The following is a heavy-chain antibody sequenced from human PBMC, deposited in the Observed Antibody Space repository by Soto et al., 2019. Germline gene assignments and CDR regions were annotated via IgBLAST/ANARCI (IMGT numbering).Heavy chain of an antibody. CDR2: INTYNGNT. CDR1: GYTFTRYG. J-gene: IGHJ4*02. D-gene: IGHD5-12*01. Sequence: ASVKVSCKASGYTFTRYGIGWARQAPGQGLEWMGWINTYNGNTNYAQNVQGRVTLTTDTSTSTVYMELSSLRSEDTAVYYCARDRRDGYNTFDYWGQGTLVTVSS. CDR3: ARDRRDGYNTFDY. V-gene: IGHV1-18*01.